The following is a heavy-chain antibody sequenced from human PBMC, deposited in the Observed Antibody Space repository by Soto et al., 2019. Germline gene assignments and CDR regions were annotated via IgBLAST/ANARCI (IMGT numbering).Heavy chain of an antibody. J-gene: IGHJ3*02. CDR3: AREGIHSHSHPWGDAFDI. CDR2: INTGTGNA. D-gene: IGHD1-20*01. Sequence: QVQLVQSGAEVKKPGASVKVSCQASGYTFGNYPMHWVRQAPGQRLEWMAWINTGTGNAQLSQKLQGRLTITTDTSATTVYLVLSSVRSEDTAVYYCAREGIHSHSHPWGDAFDIWGQGTAVIVSS. CDR1: GYTFGNYP. V-gene: IGHV1-3*04.